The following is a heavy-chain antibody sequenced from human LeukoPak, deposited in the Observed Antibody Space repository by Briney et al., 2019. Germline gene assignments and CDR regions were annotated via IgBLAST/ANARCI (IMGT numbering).Heavy chain of an antibody. CDR3: ARDQDLLTGFDY. D-gene: IGHD3-9*01. J-gene: IGHJ4*02. CDR2: ISSSSSYI. V-gene: IGHV3-21*01. Sequence: GGSLRLSCAASVFTFSSYSMNWVRQAPGKGLEWVSSISSSSSYIYYADSVKGRFTISRDNAKNSLYLQMNSLRAEDTAVYYCARDQDLLTGFDYWGQGTLVTVSS. CDR1: VFTFSSYS.